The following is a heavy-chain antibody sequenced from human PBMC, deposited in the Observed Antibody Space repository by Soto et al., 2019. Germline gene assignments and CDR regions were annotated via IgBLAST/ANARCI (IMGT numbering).Heavy chain of an antibody. D-gene: IGHD3-16*02. CDR3: ARGGTYHELVPDN. CDR1: GASISSGVYY. J-gene: IGHJ4*02. Sequence: QVQLQESGPGLVKPSQTLSLTCTVSGASISSGVYYWNWIRQHPGKGLEWIGYIYHSGSTYYSPSLKSRATXSXDXXKNQFSLKLTSVTAADTAVYYCARGGTYHELVPDNWGQGTLVTVSS. CDR2: IYHSGST. V-gene: IGHV4-31*03.